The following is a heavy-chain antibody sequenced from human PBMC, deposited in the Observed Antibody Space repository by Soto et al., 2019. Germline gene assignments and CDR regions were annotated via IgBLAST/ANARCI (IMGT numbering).Heavy chain of an antibody. Sequence: QVQLVQSGAEVKKPGASVKVSCKASGYTFTSYAMHWVRQAPGQRLEWMGWINAGNGNTKYSQRFQGTVTITGDTPASTAYMELSSLRSEETAVYYCARDLPPIDYRGQGTLVTVSS. CDR3: ARDLPPIDY. CDR2: INAGNGNT. CDR1: GYTFTSYA. V-gene: IGHV1-3*01. J-gene: IGHJ4*02.